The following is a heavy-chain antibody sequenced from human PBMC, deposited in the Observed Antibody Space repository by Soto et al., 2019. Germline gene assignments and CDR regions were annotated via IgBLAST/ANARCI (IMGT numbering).Heavy chain of an antibody. D-gene: IGHD6-6*01. CDR1: GYTLTELS. J-gene: IGHJ3*02. V-gene: IGHV1-24*01. Sequence: ASVKVSCKVSGYTLTELSMHWVRQAPGKGLEWMGGFDPEDGETIYAQKFQGRVTMTEDTSTDTAYMELSSLRSEDTAVYYCATHPNIVEYSSSDAFDIWGQGTMVTVSS. CDR3: ATHPNIVEYSSSDAFDI. CDR2: FDPEDGET.